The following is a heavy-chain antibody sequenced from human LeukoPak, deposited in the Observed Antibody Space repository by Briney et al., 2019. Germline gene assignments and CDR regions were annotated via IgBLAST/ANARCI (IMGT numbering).Heavy chain of an antibody. V-gene: IGHV3-20*04. CDR1: GFTFDDYD. CDR3: ARDFPVWFGELLSAFYFDY. CDR2: INWNGGST. Sequence: GGSLRLSCAASGFTFDDYDMSWVRQAPGKGLEWVSGINWNGGSTAYADSVKGRFTISRDNAKNSLYLQMNSLRAEDTALYYCARDFPVWFGELLSAFYFDYWGQGTLVTVSS. D-gene: IGHD3-10*01. J-gene: IGHJ4*02.